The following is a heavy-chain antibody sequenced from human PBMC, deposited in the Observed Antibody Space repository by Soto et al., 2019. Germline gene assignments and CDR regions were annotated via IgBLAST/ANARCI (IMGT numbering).Heavy chain of an antibody. CDR1: GFTFSNYA. V-gene: IGHV3-23*01. J-gene: IGHJ4*02. Sequence: EVQLLESGGGLVQPGGSLRLYCVVSGFTFSNYAMSWVRQAPGKGLEWVSTISGSGGGTYYADSVKGRFTISRDNSKNPVDLEIDRLGADYTAGYYCGKDFFDWGAGPSDYWGQGTLVTVSS. CDR3: GKDFFDWGAGPSDY. CDR2: ISGSGGGT. D-gene: IGHD3-9*01.